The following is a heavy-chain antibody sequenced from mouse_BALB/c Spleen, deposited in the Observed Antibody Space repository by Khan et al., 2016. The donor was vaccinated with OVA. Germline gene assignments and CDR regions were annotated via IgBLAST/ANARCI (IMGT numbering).Heavy chain of an antibody. J-gene: IGHJ3*01. D-gene: IGHD3-1*01. V-gene: IGHV1-54*01. CDR2: INPGSGGT. CDR3: TRGGFGGFAY. Sequence: VQLQESGAELVRPGTSVKVSCKASGYAFTNYLIEWVKQRPGQGLEWIGVINPGSGGTNYNEKFKGKATLTADKSSRTAYMQLSSLTSYVSAVYFCTRGGFGGFAYWGQVTLVTVSA. CDR1: GYAFTNYL.